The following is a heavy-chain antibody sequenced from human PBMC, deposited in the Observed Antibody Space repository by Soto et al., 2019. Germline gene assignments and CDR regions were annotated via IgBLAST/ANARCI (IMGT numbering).Heavy chain of an antibody. Sequence: SVKVSCKASGCTFSSYAISWVRQAPGQGLEWMGGISPIFGTANYAQKFQGRVTITADESTSTAYMELSSLRSDDTAVYYCARADHRGDKCWSGLRAYGMDAWGQGTTVTVSS. V-gene: IGHV1-69*13. J-gene: IGHJ6*02. CDR1: GCTFSSYA. CDR3: ARADHRGDKCWSGLRAYGMDA. CDR2: ISPIFGTA. D-gene: IGHD3-3*01.